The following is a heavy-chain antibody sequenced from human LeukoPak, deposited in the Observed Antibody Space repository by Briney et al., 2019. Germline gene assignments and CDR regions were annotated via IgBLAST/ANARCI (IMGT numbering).Heavy chain of an antibody. V-gene: IGHV3-21*01. D-gene: IGHD5-18*01. CDR1: GFTLSSYA. CDR3: ARAAMRTFDI. CDR2: ISSSSSYI. Sequence: GGSLRLSCAASGFTLSSYAMSWVRQAPGRGLEWVSSISSSSSYIYYADSVKGRFTISRDNAKNSLYLQMNSLRAEDTAVYYCARAAMRTFDIWGQGTMVTVSS. J-gene: IGHJ3*02.